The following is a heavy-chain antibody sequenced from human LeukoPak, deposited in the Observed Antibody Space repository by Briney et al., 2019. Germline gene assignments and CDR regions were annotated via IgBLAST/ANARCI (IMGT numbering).Heavy chain of an antibody. Sequence: SQTLSLTCTVSGGSISSGDYYWSWIRQPPGKGLEWIGYIYYSGSTYYNPSLKSRVTISVDTSKNQFSLKLSSVTAADTAVYYGARAPDTYYYDSSGYPYFDYWGQGTLVTVSS. CDR3: ARAPDTYYYDSSGYPYFDY. J-gene: IGHJ4*02. D-gene: IGHD3-22*01. CDR1: GGSISSGDYY. V-gene: IGHV4-30-4*01. CDR2: IYYSGST.